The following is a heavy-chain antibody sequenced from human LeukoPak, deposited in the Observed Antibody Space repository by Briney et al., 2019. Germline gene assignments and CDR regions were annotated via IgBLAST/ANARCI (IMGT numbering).Heavy chain of an antibody. V-gene: IGHV3-23*01. CDR2: ISVSGDNT. CDR1: GFTFNNYA. Sequence: GGSLRLSCAASGFTFNNYAMSWVRQAPGKGLEWVSAISVSGDNTYYADSVKGRFTISRDNSENTLFLQMNSLRAEDSAVYYCAREGGTTIWFDPWGQGTLVTVSS. CDR3: AREGGTTIWFDP. J-gene: IGHJ5*02. D-gene: IGHD1-7*01.